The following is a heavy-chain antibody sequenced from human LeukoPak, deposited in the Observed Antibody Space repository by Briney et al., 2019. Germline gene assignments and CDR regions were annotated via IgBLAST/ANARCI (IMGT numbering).Heavy chain of an antibody. Sequence: PGGSLRLSCAASGFTFSSSAMSWVRQAPGKGLEWVSSISGSGDSTYYADSVKGRFTISRDNVQNSLYLQMNSLRAEDTAVYYCARGDYFASGSYSDYWGQGTLVTVSS. J-gene: IGHJ4*02. CDR2: ISGSGDST. CDR3: ARGDYFASGSYSDY. V-gene: IGHV3-23*01. D-gene: IGHD3-10*01. CDR1: GFTFSSSA.